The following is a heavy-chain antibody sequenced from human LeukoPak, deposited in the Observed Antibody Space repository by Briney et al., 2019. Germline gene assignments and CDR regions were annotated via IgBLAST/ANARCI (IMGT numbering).Heavy chain of an antibody. CDR3: ARNEGHCSGGSCQTDYYYYYYMDV. V-gene: IGHV3-20*04. D-gene: IGHD2-15*01. J-gene: IGHJ6*03. Sequence: GGSLGLSCAASGFTFDDYGMSWVRQAPGKGLEWVSGINWNGGSTVYADSVKGRFTISRDNAKNSLYLQMNSLRAEDTAVYYCARNEGHCSGGSCQTDYYYYYYMDVWGKGTTVTVSS. CDR2: INWNGGST. CDR1: GFTFDDYG.